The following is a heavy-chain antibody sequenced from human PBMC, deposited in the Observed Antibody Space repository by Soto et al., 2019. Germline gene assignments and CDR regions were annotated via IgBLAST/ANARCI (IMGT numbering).Heavy chain of an antibody. Sequence: LETLCLTCTVSGGSISGSGYYWAWIRQPPGKGLEWIGSIYYSGNTYYNPSLKSRVTISVDTSKNQLSLKLSSVTAADTAVFYCARLGITGTTYMDVWGKGTTVTVSS. V-gene: IGHV4-39*01. CDR3: ARLGITGTTYMDV. J-gene: IGHJ6*03. CDR1: GGSISGSGYY. D-gene: IGHD1-7*01. CDR2: IYYSGNT.